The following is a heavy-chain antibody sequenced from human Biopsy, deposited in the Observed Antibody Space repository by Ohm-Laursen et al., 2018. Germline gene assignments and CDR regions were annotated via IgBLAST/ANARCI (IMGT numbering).Heavy chain of an antibody. CDR1: AFNFSSYW. Sequence: SLRLSCAASAFNFSSYWMHWVRQVPGKGPAWVSRIDSDGSTTRYADAVRGRFRISRDNAKDTLYLQMNSLRADDTAVYYCASGPRGFRHWGRGTLVTVSS. V-gene: IGHV3-74*01. CDR2: IDSDGSTT. CDR3: ASGPRGFRH. D-gene: IGHD3/OR15-3a*01. J-gene: IGHJ4*02.